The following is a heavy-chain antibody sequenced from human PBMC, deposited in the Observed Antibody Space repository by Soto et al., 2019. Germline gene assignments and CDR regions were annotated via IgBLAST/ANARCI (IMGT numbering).Heavy chain of an antibody. CDR1: GFTSSSYA. D-gene: IGHD6-19*01. Sequence: EVQLLESGGGLVQPGGSLRLSCAASGFTSSSYAMSWVRQAPGKGLEWVSAISGSGGSTYYADSVKGRFTISRDNSMNTLYLQMNSLRAEDTAVYYCAKDPSGWYDGDAFDIWGQGTMVTVSS. CDR3: AKDPSGWYDGDAFDI. V-gene: IGHV3-23*01. CDR2: ISGSGGST. J-gene: IGHJ3*02.